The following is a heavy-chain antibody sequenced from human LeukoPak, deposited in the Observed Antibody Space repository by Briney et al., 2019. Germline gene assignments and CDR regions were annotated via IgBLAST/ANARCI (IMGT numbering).Heavy chain of an antibody. CDR2: IYGGNST. CDR1: GFIVSDNY. D-gene: IGHD5-12*01. Sequence: GGSLRLSCAASGFIVSDNYMSWVRQAPGKGLEWLAVIYGGNSTYYAASVKGRFTISRDTSKNTLYLQMNSLTVEDTAVYYCAKGGYSGHEFDFWGQGALVTVSS. V-gene: IGHV3-66*01. J-gene: IGHJ5*01. CDR3: AKGGYSGHEFDF.